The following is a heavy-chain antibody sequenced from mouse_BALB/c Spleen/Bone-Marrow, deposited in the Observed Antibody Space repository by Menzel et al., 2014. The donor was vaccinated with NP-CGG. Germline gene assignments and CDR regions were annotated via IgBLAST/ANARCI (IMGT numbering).Heavy chain of an antibody. D-gene: IGHD1-1*01. J-gene: IGHJ3*01. V-gene: IGHV1-7*01. CDR3: ARRAYGGSYGFAY. Sequence: QVQLQQSGAELAKPGASLKMSCKASGYTFTSYWMHWVKQRPGQGLEWIGYINPSTDYTEYNQKFKDKARLTADKSSSTAFMQLSSLTSEDSAVYCCARRAYGGSYGFAYWGQGTLVTVSA. CDR2: INPSTDYT. CDR1: GYTFTSYW.